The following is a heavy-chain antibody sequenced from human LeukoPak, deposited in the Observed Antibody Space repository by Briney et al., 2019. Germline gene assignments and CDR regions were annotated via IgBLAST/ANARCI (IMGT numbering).Heavy chain of an antibody. CDR2: ISSNGGSK. CDR3: ARPHRYVSGSPNRYYYYYYMDV. Sequence: GGSLRLSCAASGFTFSSYAMHWVRQAPGKGLEYVSAISSNGGSKYYENSVTGRFTISRANSKNTLYLQMGSLRAEDMAVYYCARPHRYVSGSPNRYYYYYYMDVWGKGTTVTVPS. J-gene: IGHJ6*03. D-gene: IGHD1-26*01. CDR1: GFTFSSYA. V-gene: IGHV3-64*01.